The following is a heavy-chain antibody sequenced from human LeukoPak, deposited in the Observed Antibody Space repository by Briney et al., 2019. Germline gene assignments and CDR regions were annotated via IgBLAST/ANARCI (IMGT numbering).Heavy chain of an antibody. D-gene: IGHD2-21*02. CDR3: ARELKSSTIVVVTAIPVY. CDR2: ISYDGRNK. CDR1: GFTFSSYT. Sequence: GRSLRLSCAASGFTFSSYTMHWVRQAPGKGLEWVAVISYDGRNKFYADSVKGRITISRDNSKNTLYLQMNSLRAEDTAVYYCARELKSSTIVVVTAIPVYWGQGTLVTVSS. V-gene: IGHV3-30*04. J-gene: IGHJ4*02.